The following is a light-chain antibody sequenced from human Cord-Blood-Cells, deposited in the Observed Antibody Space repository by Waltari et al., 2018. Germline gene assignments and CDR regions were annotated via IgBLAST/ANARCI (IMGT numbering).Light chain of an antibody. V-gene: IGKV1-39*01. CDR3: QQSYSTPLT. CDR1: QSISSY. Sequence: DIQMTQSPSSLSASVGDRVTITCRASQSISSYLNWYQQKPGKAPKLLIYAASSLQSGVTSRFSGIGSGTDFTLTISSLQPEDCSTYCCQQSYSTPLTFGGGTKVEIK. CDR2: AAS. J-gene: IGKJ4*01.